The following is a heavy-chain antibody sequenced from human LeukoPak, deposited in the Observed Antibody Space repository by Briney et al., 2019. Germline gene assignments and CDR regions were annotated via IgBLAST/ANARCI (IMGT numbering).Heavy chain of an antibody. Sequence: SETLSLTCTVSGGSISSSSYYWDWIRQPPGKGLEWIGSIYYSGSTYYNPSLKSRVTISVDTSKNQFSLKLSSVTAADTAVYYCAGRAVQVRFFDLWGRGTLVTVSS. CDR3: AGRAVQVRFFDL. CDR2: IYYSGST. D-gene: IGHD3-10*01. V-gene: IGHV4-39*01. J-gene: IGHJ2*01. CDR1: GGSISSSSYY.